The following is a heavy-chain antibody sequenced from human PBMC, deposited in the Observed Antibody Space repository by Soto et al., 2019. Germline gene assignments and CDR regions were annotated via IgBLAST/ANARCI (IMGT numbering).Heavy chain of an antibody. CDR3: ATPSTRYYDSSGYSDDAFDI. Sequence: PGGSLRLSCAASGFTFSSYWMHWVRQAPGKGLVWVSCLNGDGSSTSYADSVKGRFTISRDNSKNSLYLQMNSLRAEDTAVYYCATPSTRYYDSSGYSDDAFDIWGQGTMVTVSS. CDR1: GFTFSSYW. V-gene: IGHV3-74*01. J-gene: IGHJ3*02. D-gene: IGHD3-22*01. CDR2: LNGDGSST.